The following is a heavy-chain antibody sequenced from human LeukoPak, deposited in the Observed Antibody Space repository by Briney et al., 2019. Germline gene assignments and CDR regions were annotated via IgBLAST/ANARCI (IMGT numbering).Heavy chain of an antibody. J-gene: IGHJ4*02. CDR2: INPSGGST. V-gene: IGHV1-46*01. Sequence: GASVKVSCKASGYTFTSYYMHWVRQAPGQGLEWMGIINPSGGSTSYAQKFQGRVTMTRDMSTSIVYMELSSLRSEDTAVYYCALTYRVAARPLDYWGQGTLVTVSS. D-gene: IGHD6-6*01. CDR1: GYTFTSYY. CDR3: ALTYRVAARPLDY.